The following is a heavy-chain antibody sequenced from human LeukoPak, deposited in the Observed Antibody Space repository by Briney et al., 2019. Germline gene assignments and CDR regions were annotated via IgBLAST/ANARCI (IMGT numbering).Heavy chain of an antibody. CDR1: GYTFTNYG. CDR2: ISAYNGNT. V-gene: IGHV1-18*01. D-gene: IGHD3-22*01. CDR3: ARGGGITMIVVAHDAFDI. J-gene: IGHJ3*02. Sequence: ASVKVSCKASGYTFTNYGISWVGQAPGQGLEWMGWISAYNGNTNYAQKLQGRATMTTDTSTSTAYMELRSLRSDDTAVYYCARGGGITMIVVAHDAFDIWGQGTMVTVSS.